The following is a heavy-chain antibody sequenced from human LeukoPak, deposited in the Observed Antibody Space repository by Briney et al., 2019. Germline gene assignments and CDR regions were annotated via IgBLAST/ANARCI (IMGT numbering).Heavy chain of an antibody. CDR1: GFTVSSNY. J-gene: IGHJ6*02. D-gene: IGHD2/OR15-2a*01. CDR3: ARARIRSLMDV. V-gene: IGHV3-53*01. Sequence: GGSLRLSCAASGFTVSSNYMSWVRQAPGKGLEWVSVIYSGGSTYYADSVKGRFTISRDNSKNTLYLQMNSLRAEDTAVYYCARARIRSLMDVWGQGTTVTVSS. CDR2: IYSGGST.